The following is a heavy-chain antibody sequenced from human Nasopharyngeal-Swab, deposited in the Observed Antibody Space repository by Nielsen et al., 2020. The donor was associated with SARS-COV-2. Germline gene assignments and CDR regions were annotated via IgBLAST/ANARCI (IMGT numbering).Heavy chain of an antibody. D-gene: IGHD4-17*01. CDR3: ARRGAGIRGDYARGAFDI. CDR2: INHSGST. Sequence: SQTLSLTCAVHGGSFSGYYWSWIRQPPGKGLEWIGEINHSGSTNYNPSLKSRVTISVDTSKNQFSLKLSSVTAADTAVYYCARRGAGIRGDYARGAFDIWGQGTMVTVSS. V-gene: IGHV4-34*01. J-gene: IGHJ3*02. CDR1: GGSFSGYY.